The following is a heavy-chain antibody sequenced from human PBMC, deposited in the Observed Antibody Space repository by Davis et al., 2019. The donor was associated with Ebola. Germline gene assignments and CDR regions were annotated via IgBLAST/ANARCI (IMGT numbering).Heavy chain of an antibody. V-gene: IGHV1-46*01. J-gene: IGHJ6*02. D-gene: IGHD3-22*01. CDR1: GYTFTSYY. CDR3: ARGGYYSISVVVYYYGMDV. CDR2: INPSGGST. Sequence: ASVKVSCKASGYTFTSYYMHWVRQAPGQGLEWMGIINPSGGSTSYAQKFQGRVTMTTDTSTSTAYMELRSLRSDDTAVYYCARGGYYSISVVVYYYGMDVWGQGTTVTVSS.